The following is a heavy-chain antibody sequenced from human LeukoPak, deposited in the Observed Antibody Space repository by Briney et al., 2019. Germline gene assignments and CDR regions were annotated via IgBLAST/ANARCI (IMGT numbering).Heavy chain of an antibody. Sequence: GGSLRLSCAASGFTLSSYAMSWVRQAPGKGLEWVSAISGSGGSAYYADSVKGRFTISRDNSKNTLYLQMNSLRAEDTAVYYCAKSLRITIFGVVALFDYWGQGTLVTVSS. J-gene: IGHJ4*02. D-gene: IGHD3-3*01. CDR2: ISGSGGSA. CDR1: GFTLSSYA. CDR3: AKSLRITIFGVVALFDY. V-gene: IGHV3-23*01.